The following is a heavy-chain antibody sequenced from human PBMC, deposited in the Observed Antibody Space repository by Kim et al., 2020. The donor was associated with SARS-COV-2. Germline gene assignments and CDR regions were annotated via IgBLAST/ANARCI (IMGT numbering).Heavy chain of an antibody. CDR2: IYYSGST. Sequence: SETLSLTCTVSGGSISSGDYYWSWIRQPPGKGLEWIGYIYYSGSTYYNPSLKSRVTISVDTSKNQFSLKLSSVTAADTAVYYCARGGGGGWYGGGFYWGQGTLVTVSS. CDR3: ARGGGGGWYGGGFY. D-gene: IGHD6-19*01. J-gene: IGHJ4*02. V-gene: IGHV4-30-4*01. CDR1: GGSISSGDYY.